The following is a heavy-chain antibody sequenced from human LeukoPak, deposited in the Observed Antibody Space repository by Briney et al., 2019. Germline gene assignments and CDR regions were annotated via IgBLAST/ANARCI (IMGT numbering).Heavy chain of an antibody. V-gene: IGHV1-8*01. J-gene: IGHJ4*02. Sequence: ASVKVSCKASGYTFTSYDINWVRQATGQGLEWMGWMNPNSGNTGYAQKFQGRVTMTRNTSISTAYMELSSLRSEDTAVYYCAREGLAARPFDYWGQGTLVTVSS. CDR2: MNPNSGNT. D-gene: IGHD6-6*01. CDR1: GYTFTSYD. CDR3: AREGLAARPFDY.